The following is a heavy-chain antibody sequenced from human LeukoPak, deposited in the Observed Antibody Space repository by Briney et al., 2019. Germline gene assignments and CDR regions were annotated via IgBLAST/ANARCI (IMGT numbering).Heavy chain of an antibody. J-gene: IGHJ6*03. CDR2: VYPDGRT. Sequence: PGGSLRLSCAVSGFTVTDNYMSWVRQAPGKGLQWVSVVYPDGRTYYADSVKGRFTISRDNSRNYVYLDMSNVRNDDTGRYFCAKGDGTSRPYFCMDGWGKGTTVIV. CDR1: GFTVTDNY. D-gene: IGHD1-26*01. CDR3: AKGDGTSRPYFCMDG. V-gene: IGHV3-53*05.